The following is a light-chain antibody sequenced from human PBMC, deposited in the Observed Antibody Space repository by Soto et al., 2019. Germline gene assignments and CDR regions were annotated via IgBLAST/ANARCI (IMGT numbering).Light chain of an antibody. CDR1: QGISSY. CDR2: AAS. J-gene: IGKJ4*01. Sequence: IQMTQSLSSFSASTGDRVTINCRASQGISSYLAWYQQKPGKAPKLLIFAASRLQTGVPLRFSGSGSGTNFTLTISNLHPEDFATYSCQQTYRIPLTFGGGTKVDI. CDR3: QQTYRIPLT. V-gene: IGKV1-8*01.